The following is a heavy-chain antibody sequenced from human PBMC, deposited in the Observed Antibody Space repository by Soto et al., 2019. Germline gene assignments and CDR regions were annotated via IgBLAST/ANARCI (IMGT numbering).Heavy chain of an antibody. Sequence: PSETLSLTCAVYGGSFSGYYWSWIRQPPGKGLECIGEINHSGSTNYNPSLKSRVTISVDTSKNHFSLKLSSVTFADTAVYYCARGYYDYIWGSYRFAAFDIWGQGTMVTVSS. J-gene: IGHJ3*02. CDR3: ARGYYDYIWGSYRFAAFDI. V-gene: IGHV4-34*01. D-gene: IGHD3-16*02. CDR1: GGSFSGYY. CDR2: INHSGST.